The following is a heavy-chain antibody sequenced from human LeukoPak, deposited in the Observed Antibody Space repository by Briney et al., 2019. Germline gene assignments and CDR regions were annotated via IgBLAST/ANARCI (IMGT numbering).Heavy chain of an antibody. CDR1: GFTFSTYV. CDR2: ISVSGGST. V-gene: IGHV3-23*01. J-gene: IGHJ4*02. CDR3: ARGGGCDY. D-gene: IGHD3-16*01. Sequence: GGSLRLSCSASGFTFSTYVMSWVRQAPGKGLEWVSAISVSGGSTYYADSVKGRFTISRDNSKNTLYLQMNSPRAEDTAVYYCARGGGCDYWGQGTLVTVSS.